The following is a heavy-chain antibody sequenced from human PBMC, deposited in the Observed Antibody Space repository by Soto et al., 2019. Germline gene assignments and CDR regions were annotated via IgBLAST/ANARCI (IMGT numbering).Heavy chain of an antibody. V-gene: IGHV3-7*01. CDR2: INQDGSEK. J-gene: IGHJ4*02. CDR3: TRYLDF. Sequence: GGSLRLCCAASGFTFSTSWMDWVRQTPGKGLEWVANINQDGSEKNYVDSVKGRFTISRDNAKNSLFLQMSSLTAEDSGLYYCTRYLDFWGQGTLVTVSS. CDR1: GFTFSTSW.